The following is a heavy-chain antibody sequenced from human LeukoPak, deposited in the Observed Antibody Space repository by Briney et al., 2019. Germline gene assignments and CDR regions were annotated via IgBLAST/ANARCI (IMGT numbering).Heavy chain of an antibody. CDR1: GFTFSSYG. CDR3: AKSRRGVIFYYYYYMDV. CDR2: ISGSGGST. J-gene: IGHJ6*03. Sequence: GGSLRLSCAASGFTFSSYGMSWVRQAPGKGLEWVSAISGSGGSTYYADSVKGRFTISRDNSKNTLYLQMNSLRAEDTAVYYCAKSRRGVIFYYYYYMDVWGKGTTVTISS. V-gene: IGHV3-23*01. D-gene: IGHD3-10*01.